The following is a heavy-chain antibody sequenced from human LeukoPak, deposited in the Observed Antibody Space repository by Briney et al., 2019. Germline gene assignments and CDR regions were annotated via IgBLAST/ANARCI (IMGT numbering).Heavy chain of an antibody. D-gene: IGHD6-19*01. CDR1: GGSISSYY. J-gene: IGHJ4*02. CDR3: ARGSSGWALIDY. CDR2: VYYSGST. V-gene: IGHV4-59*01. Sequence: SETLSLTCTVSGGSISSYYWSWIRQPPGKGLEWVGYVYYSGSTIYNPSLKSRVTISVDTSKNQFSLKLSSMTAADTAVYYCARGSSGWALIDYWGQGTLVTVSS.